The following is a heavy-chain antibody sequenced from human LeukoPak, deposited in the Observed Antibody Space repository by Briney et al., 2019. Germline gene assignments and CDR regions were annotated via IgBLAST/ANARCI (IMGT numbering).Heavy chain of an antibody. J-gene: IGHJ4*02. D-gene: IGHD3-22*01. CDR1: GFTFSSYA. CDR2: ISGSGGST. CDR3: AKDPDYYDSSGYYYDDY. V-gene: IGHV3-23*01. Sequence: GGSLRLSCAVSGFTFSSYAMSWVRQAPGKGLEWVSAISGSGGSTYYADSVKGRFTISRDNSKNTLYLQMNSLRAEDTAVYYCAKDPDYYDSSGYYYDDYWGQGALVTVSS.